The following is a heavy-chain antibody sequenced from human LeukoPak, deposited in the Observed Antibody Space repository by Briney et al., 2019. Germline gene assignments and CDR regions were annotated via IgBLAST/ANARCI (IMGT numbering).Heavy chain of an antibody. J-gene: IGHJ4*02. D-gene: IGHD6-19*01. V-gene: IGHV3-23*01. Sequence: GGSLRLSCAASGFTVSSNYMSWVRQAPGKGLEWVSAISGSGGSTYYADSVKGRFTISRDNSKNTLYLQMNSLRAEDTAVYYCAKSPSSGWYLFGYWGQGTLVTVSS. CDR3: AKSPSSGWYLFGY. CDR2: ISGSGGST. CDR1: GFTVSSNY.